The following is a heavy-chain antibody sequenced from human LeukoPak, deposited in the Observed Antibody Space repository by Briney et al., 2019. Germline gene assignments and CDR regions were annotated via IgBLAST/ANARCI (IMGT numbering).Heavy chain of an antibody. CDR3: ARDPPGGPDNWFGP. CDR1: GGTFSSYA. D-gene: IGHD3-10*01. J-gene: IGHJ5*02. Sequence: SVKVSCKASGGTFSSYAISWVRQAPGQRLEWMGGIIPIFGTANYAQKFQGKVTITADESTSTAYMELSSLRSEDAAVYYCARDPPGGPDNWFGPWGQGTLVTVSS. V-gene: IGHV1-69*13. CDR2: IIPIFGTA.